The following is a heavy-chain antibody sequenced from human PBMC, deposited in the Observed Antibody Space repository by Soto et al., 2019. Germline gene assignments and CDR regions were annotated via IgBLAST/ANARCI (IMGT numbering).Heavy chain of an antibody. CDR1: GFAFTRYS. Sequence: EVQLVESGGGLVKPGGSLRLSSAACGFAFTRYSMNWVRKAPGKGLEWVSSISSTTNYIYYADSMKGRFTVSRDNAKNSVYLDMNSLSAEDTAVYYCARESEDLTSNFVYWGQGTLVTVSS. J-gene: IGHJ4*02. V-gene: IGHV3-21*01. CDR2: ISSTTNYI. CDR3: ARESEDLTSNFVY.